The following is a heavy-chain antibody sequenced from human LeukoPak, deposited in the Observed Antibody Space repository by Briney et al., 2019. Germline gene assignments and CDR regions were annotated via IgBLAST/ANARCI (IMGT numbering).Heavy chain of an antibody. CDR3: ARSMLHYYYYGMDV. D-gene: IGHD2-8*01. Sequence: PSETLSLTCAVYGGSFSGYYWSWIRQPPGKGLEWIGEINHSGSTNYNPSLKSRVTISVDTSKNQFSLKLSSVTAAGTAVYYCARSMLHYYYYGMDVWGQGTTVTVSS. V-gene: IGHV4-34*01. CDR1: GGSFSGYY. J-gene: IGHJ6*02. CDR2: INHSGST.